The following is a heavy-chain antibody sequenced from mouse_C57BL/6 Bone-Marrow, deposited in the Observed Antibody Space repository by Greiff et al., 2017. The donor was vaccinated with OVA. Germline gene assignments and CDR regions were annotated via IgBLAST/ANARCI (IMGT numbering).Heavy chain of an antibody. D-gene: IGHD2-1*01. Sequence: QVQLQQPGAELVKPGASVKLSCKASGYTFTSYWMHWVKQRPGQGLEWIGMIHPDSGGTNYNEKFKSKATLTVDKSTSTAYMQLSSLTSEDSAVYYCARGYDNYGDFDYWGQGTTLTVSS. V-gene: IGHV1-64*01. CDR3: ARGYDNYGDFDY. CDR2: IHPDSGGT. J-gene: IGHJ2*01. CDR1: GYTFTSYW.